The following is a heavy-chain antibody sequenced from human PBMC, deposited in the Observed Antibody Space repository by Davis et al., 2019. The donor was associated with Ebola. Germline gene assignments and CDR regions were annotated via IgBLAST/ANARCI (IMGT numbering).Heavy chain of an antibody. Sequence: SVKVSCQASGGTFSSYAISWVRQAPGQGLEWMGRIIPILGIANYAQKFQGRVTITADKSTSTAYMELSSLRSEDTAVYYCASGRRFSNVGVAWDYYYYGMDVWGQGTTVTVSS. V-gene: IGHV1-69*04. D-gene: IGHD3-10*02. J-gene: IGHJ6*02. CDR1: GGTFSSYA. CDR3: ASGRRFSNVGVAWDYYYYGMDV. CDR2: IIPILGIA.